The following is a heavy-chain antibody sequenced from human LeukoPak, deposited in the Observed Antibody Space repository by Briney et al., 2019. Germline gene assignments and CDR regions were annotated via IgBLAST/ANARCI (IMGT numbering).Heavy chain of an antibody. CDR3: ARDQDIVVVPAARLNWFDP. J-gene: IGHJ5*02. Sequence: HPSETLSLTCTVSGGSISSSSYYWGWIRQPPGKGLEWIGSIYYSGSTYYNPSLKSRVTISVDTSKNQFSLKLSSVTAADTAVYYCARDQDIVVVPAARLNWFDPWGQGTLVTVSS. D-gene: IGHD2-2*01. CDR2: IYYSGST. CDR1: GGSISSSSYY. V-gene: IGHV4-39*07.